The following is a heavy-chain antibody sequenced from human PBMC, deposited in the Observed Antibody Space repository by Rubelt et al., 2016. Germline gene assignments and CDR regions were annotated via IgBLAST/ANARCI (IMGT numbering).Heavy chain of an antibody. V-gene: IGHV4-34*01. CDR2: INKSGAT. CDR1: GGSFSNYY. CDR3: ASRYCAGGSCYFYPEYHLDY. D-gene: IGHD2-15*01. J-gene: IGHJ4*02. Sequence: QVQLQQWGAGLLKPSETLSLSCGVYGGSFSNYYWTWIRQPPGKGLEWIGDINKSGATNYNPSLKSRVTISVETSKNQFSLRLSSLPAADTAVYYCASRYCAGGSCYFYPEYHLDYWGQGTLVTVSS.